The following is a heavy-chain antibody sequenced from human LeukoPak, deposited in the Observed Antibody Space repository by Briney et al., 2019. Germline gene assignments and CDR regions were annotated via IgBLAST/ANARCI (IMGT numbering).Heavy chain of an antibody. Sequence: SETLSLTCTVSGGSISSSSYYWGWIRQPPGKGLEWIGSIYYSGSTYYNPSLKSRITISVDTSTNQFSLKLSSVTAADTAVYYCARRRRELPGGYYYYMDVWGKGTTVTVSS. J-gene: IGHJ6*03. CDR1: GGSISSSSYY. V-gene: IGHV4-39*07. CDR3: ARRRRELPGGYYYYMDV. CDR2: IYYSGST. D-gene: IGHD3-10*01.